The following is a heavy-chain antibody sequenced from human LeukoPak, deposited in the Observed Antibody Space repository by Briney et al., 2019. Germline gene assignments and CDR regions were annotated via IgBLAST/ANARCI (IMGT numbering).Heavy chain of an antibody. CDR3: AREESGGYFDY. D-gene: IGHD2-8*02. CDR1: GYTLTPYY. V-gene: IGHV1-46*01. J-gene: IGHJ4*02. Sequence: ASVKLSCKPTGYTLTPYYMHTVPQAPGPRLEWMGLINPTGSTTNYAQKFRGRVTMTRATSTSTVYMELSSLRSEDTAVYYCAREESGGYFDYWGQGTLVTVSS. CDR2: INPTGSTT.